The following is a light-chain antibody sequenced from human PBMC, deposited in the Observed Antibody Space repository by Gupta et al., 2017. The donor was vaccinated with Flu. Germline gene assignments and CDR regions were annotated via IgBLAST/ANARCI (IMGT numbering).Light chain of an antibody. CDR3: QQYGGTYSFS. CDR2: GAS. CDR1: QTVRSSY. J-gene: IGKJ3*01. Sequence: EIVLPQSPGTLSLSPGETATLSCRASQTVRSSYLAWYQQKPGQAPRLLIDGASSRATGIPDRCSGSRSGTDFTLTISRLEPEDFAVYYCQQYGGTYSFSFGPGTKVDIK. V-gene: IGKV3-20*01.